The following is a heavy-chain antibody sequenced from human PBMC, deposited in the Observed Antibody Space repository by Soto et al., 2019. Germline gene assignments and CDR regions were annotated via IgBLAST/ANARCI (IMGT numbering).Heavy chain of an antibody. D-gene: IGHD1-26*01. V-gene: IGHV3-23*01. CDR3: AREVGAPSGWLDP. CDR1: GFTFTNYA. J-gene: IGHJ5*02. Sequence: GGSLRLSCAASGFTFTNYAMTWVLQSPGKGLQWVSGISATGGLKYYADSVQGRFTISRDNSKNTLYLQMDNLRDDDTAIYYCAREVGAPSGWLDPWGQGTQVTVSS. CDR2: ISATGGLK.